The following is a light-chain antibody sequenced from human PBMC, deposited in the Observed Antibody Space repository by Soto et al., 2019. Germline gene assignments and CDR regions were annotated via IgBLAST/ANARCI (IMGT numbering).Light chain of an antibody. Sequence: QSVLTQPPSLSGTPGQTVTISCIGSRSNIGSAIVHWYQQLPGTAPKHLIYMNNQRPSGVPDRFSGSKSGTSASLVITGLRPEDEADYYCVAWDANLSSRVFGGGTKLTVL. V-gene: IGLV1-47*01. CDR2: MNN. J-gene: IGLJ3*02. CDR1: RSNIGSAI. CDR3: VAWDANLSSRV.